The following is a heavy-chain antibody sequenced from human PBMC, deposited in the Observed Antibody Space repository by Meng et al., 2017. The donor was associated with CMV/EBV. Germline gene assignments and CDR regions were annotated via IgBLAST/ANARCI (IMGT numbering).Heavy chain of an antibody. J-gene: IGHJ4*02. D-gene: IGHD3-9*01. V-gene: IGHV4-61*01. Sequence: VSGGSVSSGSYYWGWIRQPPGKGLEWIGYIYYSGSTNYNPSLKSRVTISVDTSKNQFSLKLSSVTAADTAVYYCARVKSPFEPYFDYWGQGTLVTVSS. CDR2: IYYSGST. CDR3: ARVKSPFEPYFDY. CDR1: GGSVSSGSYY.